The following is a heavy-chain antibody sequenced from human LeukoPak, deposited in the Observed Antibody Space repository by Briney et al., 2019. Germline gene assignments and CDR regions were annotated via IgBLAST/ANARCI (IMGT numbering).Heavy chain of an antibody. J-gene: IGHJ4*02. CDR1: AFTFSDYS. D-gene: IGHD1-26*01. CDR2: ISGRSSTI. V-gene: IGHV3-48*01. CDR3: ARDRLTSGSSFFDY. Sequence: GGYLRLSCAASAFTFSDYSMNWVRQAPGKGLEWISYISGRSSTIYYADSVRGRFTISRDNAKNSMYLQMNSLRAEDTAVYYCARDRLTSGSSFFDYWGQGTLVTVSS.